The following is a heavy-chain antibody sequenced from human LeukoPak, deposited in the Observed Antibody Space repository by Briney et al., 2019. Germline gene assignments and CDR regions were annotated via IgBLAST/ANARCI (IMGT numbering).Heavy chain of an antibody. Sequence: SETLSLTCTVSGGSISSSSYYWGWIRQPPGKGLEWIGSIYYSGSTYYNPSLKSRVTISVDTSKNQFSLKLSSVTAADTAVYYCARDSGITMVRGAYKGPDIFDYWGQGTLVTVSS. CDR2: IYYSGST. V-gene: IGHV4-39*07. D-gene: IGHD3-10*01. CDR3: ARDSGITMVRGAYKGPDIFDY. J-gene: IGHJ4*02. CDR1: GGSISSSSYY.